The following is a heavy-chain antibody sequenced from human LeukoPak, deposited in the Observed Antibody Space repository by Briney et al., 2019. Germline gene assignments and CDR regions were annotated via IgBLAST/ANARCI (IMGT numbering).Heavy chain of an antibody. D-gene: IGHD3-22*01. V-gene: IGHV4-59*01. CDR1: GGSISSYY. Sequence: PSETLSLSCTVSGGSISSYYWSWIRQPPGKGLEWIGYIYYSGSTNYNPSLKSRVTISVDTSKNQFSLKLSSVTAADTAVYYCARDTGYYDSSGYIDLWGGRTLLTVSS. CDR3: ARDTGYYDSSGYIDL. CDR2: IYYSGST. J-gene: IGHJ2*01.